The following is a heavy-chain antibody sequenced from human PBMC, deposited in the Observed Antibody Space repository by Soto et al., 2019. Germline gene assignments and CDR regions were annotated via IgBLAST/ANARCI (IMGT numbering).Heavy chain of an antibody. CDR1: GGSISSYY. J-gene: IGHJ3*02. CDR2: IYYSGST. D-gene: IGHD5-12*01. V-gene: IGHV4-59*01. CDR3: ARDAGSGYDNAFDI. Sequence: SETLSLTCTVSGGSISSYYWSWIRQPPGKGLEWIGYIYYSGSTNYNPSLKSRVTISVDTSKNQFSLKLSSVTAADTAVYYCARDAGSGYDNAFDIWGQGTMVTVSS.